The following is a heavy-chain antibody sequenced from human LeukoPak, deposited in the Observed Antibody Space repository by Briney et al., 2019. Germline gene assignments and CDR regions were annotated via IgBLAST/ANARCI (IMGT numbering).Heavy chain of an antibody. CDR3: ARVPAPIAAAGTWWFDP. J-gene: IGHJ5*02. V-gene: IGHV4-39*07. CDR2: IYYSGST. D-gene: IGHD6-13*01. Sequence: SEALSLTCTVSGGSISSYYWGWIRQPPGKGLEWIGSIYYSGSTYYNPSLKSRVTISVDTSKNQFSLKLSSVTAADTAVYYCARVPAPIAAAGTWWFDPWGQGTLVTVSS. CDR1: GGSISSYY.